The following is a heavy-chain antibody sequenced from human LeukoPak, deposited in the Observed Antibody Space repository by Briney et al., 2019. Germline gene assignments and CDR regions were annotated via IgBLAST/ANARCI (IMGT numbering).Heavy chain of an antibody. V-gene: IGHV4-59*01. CDR2: IYYSGGT. Sequence: PSETLSLTCTVSGGSISSYYWSWIRQPPGKRLEWIGYIYYSGGTNYNASLTNRVTISVDTSKNQFSLKLSSVTAADAAVYYCAREVGCCSGGSCYSYFDYWGQGTLVTVSS. J-gene: IGHJ4*02. CDR3: AREVGCCSGGSCYSYFDY. D-gene: IGHD2-15*01. CDR1: GGSISSYY.